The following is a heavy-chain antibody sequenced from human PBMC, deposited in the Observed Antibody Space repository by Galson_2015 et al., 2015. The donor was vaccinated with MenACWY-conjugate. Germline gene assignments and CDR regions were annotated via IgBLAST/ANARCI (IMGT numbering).Heavy chain of an antibody. D-gene: IGHD1-26*01. J-gene: IGHJ4*02. CDR3: ARISGSYCLPDY. V-gene: IGHV5-51*01. CDR2: IYPDDSET. Sequence: QSGAEVKKPGESLTISCTGSGYSFSSHFIGWVRQVPGKGLEWMGIIYPDDSETRYSPSFQGQVTISADKSISAAYLQWSSLKASDTAMYYCARISGSYCLPDYWGQGTLVTVSS. CDR1: GYSFSSHF.